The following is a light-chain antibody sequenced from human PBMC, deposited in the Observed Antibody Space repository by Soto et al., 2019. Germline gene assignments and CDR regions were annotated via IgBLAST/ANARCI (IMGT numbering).Light chain of an antibody. J-gene: IGLJ1*01. CDR1: SSDVGTYNY. V-gene: IGLV2-8*01. Sequence: QSVLTQPPSASGSPGQPVTISCTGPSSDVGTYNYVSWYQQHPGKAPKLMVYEVNKRPAGVPDRFSGSKSGIMASLTVSGLQAEDEADYYCSSYAGNNNLYVFGTGTKVTVL. CDR2: EVN. CDR3: SSYAGNNNLYV.